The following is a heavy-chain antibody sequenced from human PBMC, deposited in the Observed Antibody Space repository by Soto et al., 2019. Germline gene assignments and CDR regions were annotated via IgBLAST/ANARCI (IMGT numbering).Heavy chain of an antibody. J-gene: IGHJ4*02. CDR1: GYSFTNSA. V-gene: IGHV1-3*01. CDR3: ARDHSGSYLPFFAS. D-gene: IGHD1-26*01. Sequence: ASVKVSCKALGYSFTNSAIQRLRQAPGQRLEWMGRINAGSGSAKYSQKFQGRVTITRDTSASTAYMELSSLKSEDTAMYYCARDHSGSYLPFFASGGQETLVNVS. CDR2: INAGSGSA.